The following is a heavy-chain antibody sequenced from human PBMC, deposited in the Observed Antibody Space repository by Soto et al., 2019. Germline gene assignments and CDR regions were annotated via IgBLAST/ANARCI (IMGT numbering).Heavy chain of an antibody. J-gene: IGHJ4*02. CDR3: AKDTFDWLLYLDY. V-gene: IGHV3-23*01. D-gene: IGHD3-9*01. Sequence: PGGSLRLSCAASGFTFSSYAMSWVRQAPGKGLEWVSAISGSGGSTYYADSVKGRFTTSRDNSKNTLYLQMNSLRAEDTAVYYCAKDTFDWLLYLDYWGQGTLVTVSS. CDR1: GFTFSSYA. CDR2: ISGSGGST.